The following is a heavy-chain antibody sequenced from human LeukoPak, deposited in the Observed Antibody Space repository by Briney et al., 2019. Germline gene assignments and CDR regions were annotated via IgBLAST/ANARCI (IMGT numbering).Heavy chain of an antibody. CDR3: ARAEAVAGTIDI. Sequence: SETLSLTCTVSGGSISSGDYYWSWIRQPPGKGLEWIGYIYYSGSTYYNPSLKSRVTISVDTSKNQFSLKLSSVTAADTAVYYYARAEAVAGTIDIWGQGTMVTVSS. D-gene: IGHD6-19*01. CDR2: IYYSGST. V-gene: IGHV4-30-4*08. J-gene: IGHJ3*02. CDR1: GGSISSGDYY.